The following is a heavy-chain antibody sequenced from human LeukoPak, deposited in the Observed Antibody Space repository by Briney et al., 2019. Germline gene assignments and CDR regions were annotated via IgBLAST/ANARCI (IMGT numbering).Heavy chain of an antibody. V-gene: IGHV4-34*01. J-gene: IGHJ4*02. D-gene: IGHD3-10*01. Sequence: SETLSLTCAVYGGSFSGYYWSWIRQPPGKGLEWIGEINHSGSTNYNPSLKSRVTISVDTSKNQFSLKLSSVTAADTAVYYCARGSRRHYYGSGSSFDYGGQGTLVTVSS. CDR3: ARGSRRHYYGSGSSFDY. CDR1: GGSFSGYY. CDR2: INHSGST.